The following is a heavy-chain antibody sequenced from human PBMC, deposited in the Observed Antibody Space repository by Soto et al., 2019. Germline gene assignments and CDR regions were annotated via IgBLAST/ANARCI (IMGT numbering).Heavy chain of an antibody. V-gene: IGHV1-18*01. J-gene: IGHJ6*02. CDR2: ISTYNGDT. Sequence: ASGQVSYKASGYTFASYANRWMRQAPGQGLEWMGWISTYNGDTNYAQTFQGRVTMTTDTSTSTVHMEVRSLRSDDTAVYYCAREGVAPYYYYGMDVWGQGTPVTVSS. CDR3: AREGVAPYYYYGMDV. CDR1: GYTFASYA. D-gene: IGHD5-12*01.